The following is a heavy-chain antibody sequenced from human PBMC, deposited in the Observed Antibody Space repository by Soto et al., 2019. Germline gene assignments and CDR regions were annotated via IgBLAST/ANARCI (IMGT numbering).Heavy chain of an antibody. CDR1: GVSFSGYY. CDR3: ARGDYDSSGFLDY. CDR2: ITPSGSP. Sequence: QVQLQQWGAGLLMPSETLSLTCAVYGVSFSGYYWSWSRQPQGKGLEWIGEITPSGSPNYNPSLKSRITISVETSKNQCSLKLSSVTTADTAVYYCARGDYDSSGFLDYWGQGTLVTVSS. V-gene: IGHV4-34*01. D-gene: IGHD3-22*01. J-gene: IGHJ4*02.